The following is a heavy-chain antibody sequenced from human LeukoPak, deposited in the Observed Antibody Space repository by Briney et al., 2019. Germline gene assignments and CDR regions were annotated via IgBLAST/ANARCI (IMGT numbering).Heavy chain of an antibody. V-gene: IGHV4-61*08. CDR1: GGSISSGGYY. CDR3: ARDTGYSSGWYDSRGGNWFDP. D-gene: IGHD6-19*01. CDR2: IYYSGST. Sequence: SSQTLSLTCAVSGGSISSGGYYWSWIRQPPGKGLEWIGYIYYSGSTNYNPSLKSRVTISVDTSKNQFSLKLSSVTAADTAVYYCARDTGYSSGWYDSRGGNWFDPWGQGTLVTVSS. J-gene: IGHJ5*02.